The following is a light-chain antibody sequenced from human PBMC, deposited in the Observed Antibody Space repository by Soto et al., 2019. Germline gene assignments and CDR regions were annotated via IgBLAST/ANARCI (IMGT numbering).Light chain of an antibody. J-gene: IGLJ1*01. Sequence: QSALTQPASVSGSPGQSITISCTGTSSDVGSYNLVSWYQQHPGKAPKLMIYEGSKRPSGVSNRFSGSKSGNTASLTISGLQAEDEADHYCCSYAGSSTFYVFGPGTKVTVL. CDR1: SSDVGSYNL. CDR2: EGS. CDR3: CSYAGSSTFYV. V-gene: IGLV2-23*01.